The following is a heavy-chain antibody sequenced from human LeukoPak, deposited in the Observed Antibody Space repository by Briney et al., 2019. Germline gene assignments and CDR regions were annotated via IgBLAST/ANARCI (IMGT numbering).Heavy chain of an antibody. Sequence: ASVKVSCKASGYTFTSYGISWVRQAPGRGLEWMGWISAYNGNTNYAQKLQGRVTMTTDTSTSTAYMELRSLRSDDTAVYYCARMWFGYGSGSYLFDYWGQGTLVTVSS. CDR3: ARMWFGYGSGSYLFDY. CDR2: ISAYNGNT. D-gene: IGHD3-10*01. CDR1: GYTFTSYG. V-gene: IGHV1-18*01. J-gene: IGHJ4*02.